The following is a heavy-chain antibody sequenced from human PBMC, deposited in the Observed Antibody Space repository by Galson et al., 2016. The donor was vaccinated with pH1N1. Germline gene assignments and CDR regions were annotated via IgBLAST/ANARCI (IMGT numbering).Heavy chain of an antibody. Sequence: SLRLSCAASGFAFSNSGMHWVRQAPGKGLEWVALIWYDGSNKYYADSVKGRFTISRDNSKNTLYLQMNSLRAEDTAFYYCARVRSSGYNYAQQFVDWGQGTLVTVSS. CDR3: ARVRSSGYNYAQQFVD. V-gene: IGHV3-33*01. D-gene: IGHD5-18*01. J-gene: IGHJ4*02. CDR1: GFAFSNSG. CDR2: IWYDGSNK.